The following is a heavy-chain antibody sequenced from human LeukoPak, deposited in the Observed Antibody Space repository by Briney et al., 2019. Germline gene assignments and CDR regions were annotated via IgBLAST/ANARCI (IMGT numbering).Heavy chain of an antibody. CDR3: ASDEGNYFDY. J-gene: IGHJ4*02. Sequence: PGGSLRLSCAASGFTFSIYDMHWVRQAPGKGLEWVASISRNSTYIHYADSVKGRFTISRDNARNSLFLQMNSLRAEDTAIYYCASDEGNYFDYWGQGTLVTVSS. CDR2: ISRNSTYI. CDR1: GFTFSIYD. V-gene: IGHV3-21*01.